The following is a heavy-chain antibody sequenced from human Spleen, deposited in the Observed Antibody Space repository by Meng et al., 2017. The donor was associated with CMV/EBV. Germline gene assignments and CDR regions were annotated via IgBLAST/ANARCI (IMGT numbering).Heavy chain of an antibody. CDR2: IDPSSGNT. D-gene: IGHD1-1*01. CDR3: ARPESRGGQYGKPNYYYYGMDV. CDR1: GYTFTRYY. J-gene: IGHJ6*02. V-gene: IGHV1-2*02. Sequence: ASVKVSCKASGYTFTRYYIHWVRQAPGQGLEWMGVIDPSSGNTDNVQRFRGRVTMTRDTSISTAYMELSRLRSDDTAVYYCARPESRGGQYGKPNYYYYGMDVWGQGTTVTVSS.